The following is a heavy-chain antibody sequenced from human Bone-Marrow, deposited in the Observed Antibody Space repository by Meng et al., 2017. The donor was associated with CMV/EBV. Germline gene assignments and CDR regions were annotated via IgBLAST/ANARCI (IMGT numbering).Heavy chain of an antibody. D-gene: IGHD6-19*01. Sequence: GGSLRLSCAASGFTFSSYAMHWVRQAPGKGLEWVSYISSSGSTIYYADSVKGRFTISRDNAKNSLYLQMNSLRAEDTAVYYCASSFSGGSSGWWEYWGQGTLVTVSS. CDR2: ISSSGSTI. CDR3: ASSFSGGSSGWWEY. J-gene: IGHJ4*02. CDR1: GFTFSSYA. V-gene: IGHV3-48*03.